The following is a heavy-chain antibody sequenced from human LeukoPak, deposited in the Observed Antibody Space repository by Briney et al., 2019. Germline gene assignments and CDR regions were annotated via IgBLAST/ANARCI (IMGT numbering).Heavy chain of an antibody. V-gene: IGHV4-59*01. D-gene: IGHD5-12*01. J-gene: IGHJ4*02. CDR2: IYYSGST. CDR1: GGSISRYY. Sequence: SETLSLTCTVSGGSISRYYWSWIRQPPGKGLEWIGYIYYSGSTNYNPSLKSRVTISVDTSKNQFSLKLSSVTAADTAVYYCARDGHNGYDTYYFDYWGQGTLVTVSS. CDR3: ARDGHNGYDTYYFDY.